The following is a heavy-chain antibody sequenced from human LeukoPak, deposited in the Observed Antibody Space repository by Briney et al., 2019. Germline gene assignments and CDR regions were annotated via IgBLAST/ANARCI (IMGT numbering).Heavy chain of an antibody. J-gene: IGHJ3*02. D-gene: IGHD6-13*01. CDR3: ARDLYSSRTNDAFVI. CDR1: GGSINTSSYY. CDR2: IYYTGRS. V-gene: IGHV4-39*07. Sequence: SETLSLTCTVSGGSINTSSYYWGWIRQPPGKGLEWIGSIYYTGRSHYNPTVESRVGISIDTSKNQFSLKLSSVTAADTAVYYCARDLYSSRTNDAFVIWGRGTMVTVSS.